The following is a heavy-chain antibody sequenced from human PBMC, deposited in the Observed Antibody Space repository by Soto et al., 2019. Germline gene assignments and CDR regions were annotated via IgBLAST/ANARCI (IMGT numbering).Heavy chain of an antibody. CDR3: ASGITIFGGGTWGYYYMDV. J-gene: IGHJ6*03. D-gene: IGHD3-3*01. Sequence: GGSLRLSCAASGFTFSIYGMHWVRQAPGKGLEWVAVIWYDGSNKYYADSVKGRFTISRDNSKNTLYLQMNSLRAEDTAVYYCASGITIFGGGTWGYYYMDVWGKGTTVTVSS. CDR2: IWYDGSNK. V-gene: IGHV3-33*01. CDR1: GFTFSIYG.